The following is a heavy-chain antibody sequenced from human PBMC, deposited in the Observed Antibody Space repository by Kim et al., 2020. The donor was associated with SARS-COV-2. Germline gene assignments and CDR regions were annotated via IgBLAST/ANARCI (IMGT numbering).Heavy chain of an antibody. CDR1: GGSISSTIYS. V-gene: IGHV4-39*01. D-gene: IGHD6-19*01. Sequence: SETLSLTCTVSGGSISSTIYSWGWMRQPPGKTLEWIGSIFYSGRAYYNPSLRSRVTLSVDTSKNQVSLNLSSVTAADTAVYYCARMRGTVAGTQFVEYWGQGTLVTVSS. J-gene: IGHJ4*02. CDR3: ARMRGTVAGTQFVEY. CDR2: IFYSGRA.